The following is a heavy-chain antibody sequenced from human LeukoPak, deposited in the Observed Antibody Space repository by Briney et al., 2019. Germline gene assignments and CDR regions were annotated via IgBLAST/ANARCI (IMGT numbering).Heavy chain of an antibody. V-gene: IGHV4-31*03. CDR1: GCSISSCGYY. D-gene: IGHD4-17*01. CDR2: IYYSGST. CDR3: ARGDNGDFPFDY. Sequence: SETLSLTCTVSGCSISSCGYYWSWLRQHPGKGLEWIGYIYYSGSTYYNPSLKSRVTISVDTSKNQFSLKLSSVTAADTAVYYCARGDNGDFPFDYWGQGTLVTVSS. J-gene: IGHJ4*02.